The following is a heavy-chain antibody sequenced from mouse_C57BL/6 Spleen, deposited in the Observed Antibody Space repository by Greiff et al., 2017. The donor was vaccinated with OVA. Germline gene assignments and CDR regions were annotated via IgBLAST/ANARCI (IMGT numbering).Heavy chain of an antibody. D-gene: IGHD2-4*01. Sequence: VQLQQSGPELVKPGASVKISCKASGYSFTSYYIHWVKQRPGQGLAWIGWIYPGSGNTKYNEKFKGKATLTADTSSSTAYMQLSSLTSEDSAVYYCARAIYYDYDGLAYWGQGTLVTVSA. J-gene: IGHJ3*01. CDR3: ARAIYYDYDGLAY. CDR1: GYSFTSYY. CDR2: IYPGSGNT. V-gene: IGHV1-66*01.